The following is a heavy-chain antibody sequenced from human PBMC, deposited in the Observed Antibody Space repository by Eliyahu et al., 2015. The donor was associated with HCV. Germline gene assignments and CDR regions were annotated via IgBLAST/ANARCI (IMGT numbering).Heavy chain of an antibody. V-gene: IGHV1-58*01. CDR2: IVVGSGNT. CDR3: AAETSRLGYCSGGSCFSFDY. Sequence: QMQLVQSGPEVKKPGTSVKVSCKASGFTFTSSAVQWVRQARGQRLEWIGWIVVGSGNTNYAQKFQERVTITRDMSTSTAYMELSSLRSEDTAVYYCAAETSRLGYCSGGSCFSFDYWGQGTLVTVSS. J-gene: IGHJ4*02. CDR1: GFTFTSSA. D-gene: IGHD2-15*01.